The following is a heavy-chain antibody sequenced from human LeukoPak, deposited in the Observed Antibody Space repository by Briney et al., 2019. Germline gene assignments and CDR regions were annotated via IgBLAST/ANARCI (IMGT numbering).Heavy chain of an antibody. CDR3: AKRPSRITIFGVHDP. CDR1: GFTFSSYA. CDR2: ISGSGGST. D-gene: IGHD3-3*01. J-gene: IGHJ5*02. V-gene: IGHV3-23*01. Sequence: PGGSLRLSCAASGFTFSSYAMSWVRQAPGKGLEWVSAISGSGGSTYYADSVKGRFTISRDNSKNTLYLQMNSLRAEDTAVYYCAKRPSRITIFGVHDPWGQGTLVTVSS.